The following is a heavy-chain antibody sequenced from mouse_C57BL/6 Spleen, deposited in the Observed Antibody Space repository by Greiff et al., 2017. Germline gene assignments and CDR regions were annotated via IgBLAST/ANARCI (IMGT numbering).Heavy chain of an antibody. CDR3: AKAEGYYCSSSYYAMDY. CDR1: GYTFTDYN. D-gene: IGHD1-1*01. V-gene: IGHV1-18*01. CDR2: INPNNGGT. Sequence: VQLQQSGPELVKPGASVKIPCKASGYTFTDYNMDWVKQSHGKSLEWIGDINPNNGGTIYNQKFKGKATLTVDTSSSTAYMELRSLTSEDTAVYCGAKAEGYYCSSSYYAMDYWGPGTSVTVS. J-gene: IGHJ4*01.